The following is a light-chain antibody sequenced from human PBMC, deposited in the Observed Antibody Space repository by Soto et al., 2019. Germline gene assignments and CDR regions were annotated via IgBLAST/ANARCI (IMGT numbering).Light chain of an antibody. CDR1: SSDVGGYNY. CDR2: DVS. Sequence: QSALTQPASVSGSPGQSITISCTGTSSDVGGYNYVSWYQQHPGKSPKLMIYDVSNRPSGVSNRFSGSKSVNTASLTISGLQAEDEADYYCSSYTSSSVVFGGGTKQTVL. V-gene: IGLV2-14*01. J-gene: IGLJ2*01. CDR3: SSYTSSSVV.